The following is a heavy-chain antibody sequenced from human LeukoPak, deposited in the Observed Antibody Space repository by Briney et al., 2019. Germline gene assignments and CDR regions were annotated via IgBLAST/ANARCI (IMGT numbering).Heavy chain of an antibody. CDR1: GYTFTSNY. V-gene: IGHV1-46*01. CDR2: IYPRDGST. J-gene: IGHJ4*02. CDR3: ARDRGSVVAAIRYYFDY. Sequence: ASVKVSCKASGYTFTSNYIHWVRQAPGQGLEWMGMIYPRDGSTSYAQKFQGRVTITRDTSASTAYMELSSLRSEDTAVYYCARDRGSVVAAIRYYFDYWGQGTLVTVSS. D-gene: IGHD2-15*01.